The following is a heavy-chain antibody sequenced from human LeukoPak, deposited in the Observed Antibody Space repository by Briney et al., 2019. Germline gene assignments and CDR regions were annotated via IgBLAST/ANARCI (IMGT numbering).Heavy chain of an antibody. J-gene: IGHJ4*02. CDR3: ARDGYSFFDY. CDR1: GGSISSYY. CDR2: IYYSGST. Sequence: SETLSLTCTVSGGSISSYYWSWIRQPPGKGLEWIGYIYYSGSTNYNPSLKSRVTISVDTSKNQFSLKLSSVTAADTAVYYCARDGYSFFDYWGQGTLVTVSS. V-gene: IGHV4-59*01. D-gene: IGHD5-18*01.